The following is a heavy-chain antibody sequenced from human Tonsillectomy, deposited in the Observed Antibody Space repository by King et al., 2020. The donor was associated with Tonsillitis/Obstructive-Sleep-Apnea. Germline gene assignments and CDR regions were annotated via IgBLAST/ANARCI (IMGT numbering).Heavy chain of an antibody. V-gene: IGHV3-23*04. J-gene: IGHJ3*01. D-gene: IGHD3-22*01. CDR1: GFTFSSYA. Sequence: VQLVESGGGLVQPGGSLRLSCAASGFTFSSYAMSWVRQAPGKGLEWVSAISGSGGSTYYADSVKGRFTISRANSKNTPYMQMNSLRAEDTAVYYCAKILLYYYGSSGPPEAFDVWGQGTMVTVSS. CDR3: AKILLYYYGSSGPPEAFDV. CDR2: ISGSGGST.